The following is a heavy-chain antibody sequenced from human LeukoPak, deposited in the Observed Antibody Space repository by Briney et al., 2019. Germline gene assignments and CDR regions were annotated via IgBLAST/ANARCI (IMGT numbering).Heavy chain of an antibody. V-gene: IGHV1-69*06. CDR3: ASNGGEQWLVHEAGYYYYYYMDV. Sequence: ASVKVSCKASGGTFSSYAISWVRQAPGQGLEWMGGIIPIFGTANYAQKFQGRVTITADKSTSTAYMELSSLRSEDTAVYYCASNGGEQWLVHEAGYYYYYYMDVWGKGTTVTVSS. D-gene: IGHD6-19*01. CDR2: IIPIFGTA. CDR1: GGTFSSYA. J-gene: IGHJ6*03.